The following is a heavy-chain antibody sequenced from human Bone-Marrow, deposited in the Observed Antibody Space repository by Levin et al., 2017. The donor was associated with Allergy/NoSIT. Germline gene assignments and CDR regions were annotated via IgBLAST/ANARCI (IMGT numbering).Heavy chain of an antibody. D-gene: IGHD2-15*01. CDR3: ARELPYCIGGSCSLGWYFDL. J-gene: IGHJ2*01. CDR1: GFTFSSYG. CDR2: IWYDGSNK. V-gene: IGHV3-33*01. Sequence: GGSLRLSCAASGFTFSSYGMHWVRQAPGKGLEWVAVIWYDGSNKYYADSVKGRFTISRDNSKNTLYLQMNSLRAEDTAVYYCARELPYCIGGSCSLGWYFDLWGRGTLVTVSS.